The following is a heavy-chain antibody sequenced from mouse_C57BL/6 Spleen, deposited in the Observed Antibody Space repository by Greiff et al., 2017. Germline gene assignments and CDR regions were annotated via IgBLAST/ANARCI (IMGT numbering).Heavy chain of an antibody. D-gene: IGHD1-1*01. CDR1: GFTFSDYG. CDR3: ARGYTTYYAMDY. Sequence: EVKLMESGGGLVKPGGSLKLSCAASGFTFSDYGMHWVRQAPEKGLEWVAYISSGSSTIYYADTVKGRFTISRDNAKNTLFLQMTSLRSEDTAMYYCARGYTTYYAMDYWGQGTSVTVSS. J-gene: IGHJ4*01. V-gene: IGHV5-17*01. CDR2: ISSGSSTI.